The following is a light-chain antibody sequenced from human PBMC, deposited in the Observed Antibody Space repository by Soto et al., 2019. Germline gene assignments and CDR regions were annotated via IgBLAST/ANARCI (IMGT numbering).Light chain of an antibody. V-gene: IGKV3-20*01. CDR3: HQHGDSPWT. Sequence: TQSPGSLSLSPGDRATLSCRASQPVGSAYLAWYRQTLGQAPRPLIYATSSRATGISDRFSGSGSGTEFILTISRLEPEDFATYYCHQHGDSPWTFGQGTKLDIK. J-gene: IGKJ1*01. CDR2: ATS. CDR1: QPVGSAY.